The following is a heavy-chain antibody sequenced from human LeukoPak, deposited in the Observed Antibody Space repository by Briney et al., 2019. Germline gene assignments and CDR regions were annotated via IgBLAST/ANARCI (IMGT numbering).Heavy chain of an antibody. D-gene: IGHD6-13*01. CDR1: GFTFSTYW. V-gene: IGHV3-7*01. CDR2: IKQDGSEK. Sequence: GGPLRLSCAAPGFTFSTYWLRWGRPAPGKGLEWVANIKQDGSEKYYVDSVKGRFTISRDNAKNSLYLQMNSLRAEDTAMYYCARDSAGNDYWGQGTLVTVSS. CDR3: ARDSAGNDY. J-gene: IGHJ4*02.